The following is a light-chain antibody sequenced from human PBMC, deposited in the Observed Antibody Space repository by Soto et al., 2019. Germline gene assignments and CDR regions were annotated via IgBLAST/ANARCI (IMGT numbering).Light chain of an antibody. CDR2: DAP. J-gene: IGKJ1*01. V-gene: IGKV1-5*01. CDR3: QQYMSYS. CDR1: QSISSY. Sequence: DIQMTQSPSSLSASVGDRVTITCRASQSISSYLKWYQQKPGKAPKLLIYDAPSLESGVPSRFSGSGSGTEFTLTISSPQPDDFATYYCQQYMSYSFGQGTKVDIK.